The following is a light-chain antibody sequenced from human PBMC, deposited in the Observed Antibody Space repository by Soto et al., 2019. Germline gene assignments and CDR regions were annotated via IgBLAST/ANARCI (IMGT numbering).Light chain of an antibody. CDR2: LNSDGSH. Sequence: QLVLTQSPSASASLGASVKLTCTLRSGHSSYAIAWHQQQPEKGPRYLMKLNSDGSHTKGDGIPDRFSGSSSGAERYLTISSRQSEDEADYYCQTWGTGIQVFGGGTKLTVL. J-gene: IGLJ2*01. CDR1: SGHSSYA. V-gene: IGLV4-69*01. CDR3: QTWGTGIQV.